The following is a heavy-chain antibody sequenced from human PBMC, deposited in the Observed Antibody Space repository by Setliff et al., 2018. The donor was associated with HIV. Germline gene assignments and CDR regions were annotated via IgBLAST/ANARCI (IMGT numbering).Heavy chain of an antibody. Sequence: GGSLRLSCAASGFTFGSYWMHWVRQVPGKGLEWVSSINSDGTVTLYADSVKGRFTISRDNAKNTLYLQLNSLRAEDTAVYYCARDRSASQYYLDYWGQGTLVTVSS. CDR1: GFTFGSYW. CDR3: ARDRSASQYYLDY. CDR2: INSDGTVT. D-gene: IGHD2-15*01. J-gene: IGHJ4*02. V-gene: IGHV3-74*01.